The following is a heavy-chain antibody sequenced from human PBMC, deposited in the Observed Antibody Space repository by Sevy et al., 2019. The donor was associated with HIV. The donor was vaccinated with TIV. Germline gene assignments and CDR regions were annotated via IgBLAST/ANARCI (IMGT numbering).Heavy chain of an antibody. J-gene: IGHJ6*02. V-gene: IGHV5-51*01. CDR2: IYPGDSDT. CDR1: GYSFTSYW. D-gene: IGHD5-12*01. CDR3: AGHTKMATLYYYYYGMDV. Sequence: GESLKISCKGSGYSFTSYWIGWVRQMPGKGLEWMGIIYPGDSDTRYSPSFQGQVTISADKSISPAYLQRSSLKASDTAMYYCAGHTKMATLYYYYYGMDVWGQGTTVTVSS.